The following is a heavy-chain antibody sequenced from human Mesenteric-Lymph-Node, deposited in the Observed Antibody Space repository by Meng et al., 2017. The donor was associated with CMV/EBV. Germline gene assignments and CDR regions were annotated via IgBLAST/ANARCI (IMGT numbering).Heavy chain of an antibody. CDR3: ARGSIAAAGRGRLGY. CDR1: VYTFTGYY. J-gene: IGHJ4*02. Sequence: ASVKVSCKASVYTFTGYYIHWVRQAPGQGLEWVGWINPNSGDTYYAQKFQGTVTMTRDTPISTAYMELSRLRSDDTAVYYCARGSIAAAGRGRLGYWGQGTLVTVSS. D-gene: IGHD6-13*01. CDR2: INPNSGDT. V-gene: IGHV1-2*02.